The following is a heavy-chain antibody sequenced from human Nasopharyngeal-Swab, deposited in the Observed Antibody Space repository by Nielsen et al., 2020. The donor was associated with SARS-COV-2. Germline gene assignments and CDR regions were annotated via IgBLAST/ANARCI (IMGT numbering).Heavy chain of an antibody. V-gene: IGHV7-4-1*02. CDR1: GYTFTSYA. CDR3: ARVYDYVWGSYRYGGSLGIDY. J-gene: IGHJ4*02. D-gene: IGHD3-16*02. Sequence: ASVKVSCKASGYTFTSYAMNWVRQAPGQGLEWMGWINTNTGNPTYAQGFTGRFVLSLDTSVSTAYLQISSLKAEDTAVYHCARVYDYVWGSYRYGGSLGIDYWGQGTLVTVSS. CDR2: INTNTGNP.